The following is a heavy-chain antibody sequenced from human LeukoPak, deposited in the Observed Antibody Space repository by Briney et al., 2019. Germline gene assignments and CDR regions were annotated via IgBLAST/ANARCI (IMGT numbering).Heavy chain of an antibody. J-gene: IGHJ6*02. CDR1: GYTFTSYG. D-gene: IGHD5-18*01. V-gene: IGHV1-18*01. CDR3: AREGAVRTVLTAMVTNYYYGMDV. Sequence: ASVKVSCKASGYTFTSYGISWVRQAPGQGLEWMGWISAYNGITNYAQKLQGRVTMTTDTSTSTAYMELRSLRSDDTAVYYCAREGAVRTVLTAMVTNYYYGMDVWGQGTTVTVSS. CDR2: ISAYNGIT.